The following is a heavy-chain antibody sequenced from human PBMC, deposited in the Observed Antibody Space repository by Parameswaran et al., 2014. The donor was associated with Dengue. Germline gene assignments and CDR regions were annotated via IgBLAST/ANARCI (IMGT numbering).Heavy chain of an antibody. CDR3: ARGELLHY. Sequence: RWIRQPPGKGLEWIGEINHSGSTNYNPSLKSRVTISVDTSKNQFSLKLSSVTAADTAVYYCARGELLHYWGQGTLVTVSS. D-gene: IGHD3-10*01. J-gene: IGHJ4*02. V-gene: IGHV4-34*01. CDR2: INHSGST.